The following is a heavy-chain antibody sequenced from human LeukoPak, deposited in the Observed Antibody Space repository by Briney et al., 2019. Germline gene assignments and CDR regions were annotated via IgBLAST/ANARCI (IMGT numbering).Heavy chain of an antibody. Sequence: GGSLRLSCAASGFTFISYAMSWGRQAPGKGLEWVSAISGSGGSTYYADSVKGRFTISRDNSKNTLYLQMNSLRAEDTAVYYCAKEWQQLYAFDIWGQGTMVAVSS. D-gene: IGHD6-13*01. V-gene: IGHV3-23*01. CDR1: GFTFISYA. J-gene: IGHJ3*02. CDR3: AKEWQQLYAFDI. CDR2: ISGSGGST.